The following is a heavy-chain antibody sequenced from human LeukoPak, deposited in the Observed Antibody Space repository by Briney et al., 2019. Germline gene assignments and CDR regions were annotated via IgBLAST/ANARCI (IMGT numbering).Heavy chain of an antibody. V-gene: IGHV4-34*01. J-gene: IGHJ4*02. CDR2: INHSGST. CDR1: GGSFSGYY. CDR3: ARGPRWLQTYYFDY. Sequence: SETLSLTCAVYGGSFSGYYWSWIRQPPGKGLEWIGEINHSGSTNYNPSLKSRVTISVDTSKNQFSLKLSSVTAADTAVYYCARGPRWLQTYYFDYWGQGTLVTVSS. D-gene: IGHD5-24*01.